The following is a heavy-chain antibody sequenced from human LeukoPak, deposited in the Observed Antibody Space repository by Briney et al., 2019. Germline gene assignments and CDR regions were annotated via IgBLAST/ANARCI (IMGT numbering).Heavy chain of an antibody. V-gene: IGHV3-73*01. CDR2: IRSKANSYAT. Sequence: PGGSLRLSCAASGFTFSGSAMHWVRQASGKGLEWVGRIRSKANSYATAYAASVKGRFTISRDDSKNTAYLQMNSLKTEDTAVYYCTIHLPEDGASGSYYVYYYYYMDVWGKGTTVTVSS. CDR3: TIHLPEDGASGSYYVYYYYYMDV. CDR1: GFTFSGSA. J-gene: IGHJ6*03. D-gene: IGHD1-26*01.